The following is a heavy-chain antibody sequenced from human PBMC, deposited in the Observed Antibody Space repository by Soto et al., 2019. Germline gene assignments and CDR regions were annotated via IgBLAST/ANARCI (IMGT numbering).Heavy chain of an antibody. D-gene: IGHD2-21*02. V-gene: IGHV4-39*01. J-gene: IGHJ5*02. CDR1: GGSLNSSSFF. CDR3: ARHPSDFWFDP. Sequence: SENLSLTCSVSGGSLNSSSFFWGWIRQPPGKGLEWIGSIYYSGSTYYNPSLKSRVTVSVDTSKNQFSLKLSSVTAADTAVYYCARHPSDFWFDPWGQGTLVTVSS. CDR2: IYYSGST.